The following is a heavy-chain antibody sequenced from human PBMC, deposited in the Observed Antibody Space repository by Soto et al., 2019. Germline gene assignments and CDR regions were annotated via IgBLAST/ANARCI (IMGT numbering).Heavy chain of an antibody. CDR1: GGTFSSYT. J-gene: IGHJ2*01. Sequence: QVQLVQSGAEVKKPGSSVKVSCKASGGTFSSYTISWVRQAPGHGLEWMGRIIPILGIANYAQKFQGRVTITADKSTSTAYRELSSLRSEQTAVYYCARAQRMIAVAANGYCDLRGLGTLVTVSS. CDR3: ARAQRMIAVAANGYCDL. CDR2: IIPILGIA. D-gene: IGHD6-19*01. V-gene: IGHV1-69*02.